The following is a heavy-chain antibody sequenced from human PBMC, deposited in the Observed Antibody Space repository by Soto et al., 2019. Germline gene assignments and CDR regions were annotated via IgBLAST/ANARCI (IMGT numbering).Heavy chain of an antibody. V-gene: IGHV3-23*01. J-gene: IGHJ5*02. CDR1: GFTFSSYA. CDR2: ISGSGGSK. Sequence: EVQLLESGGGLVQPGGSLRLSCAASGFTFSSYAMSWVRQAPGKGLEWVSAISGSGGSKYYADSVKGRCTISRDNSKNTLYLQMNSLRAEDAAVYYCAKASRRMVYWFDPWGQGTLVTVSS. D-gene: IGHD2-8*01. CDR3: AKASRRMVYWFDP.